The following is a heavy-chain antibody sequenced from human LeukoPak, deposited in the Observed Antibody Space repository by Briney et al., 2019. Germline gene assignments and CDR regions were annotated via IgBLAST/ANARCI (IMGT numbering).Heavy chain of an antibody. CDR1: GXSISSSTYF. D-gene: IGHD1-26*01. CDR3: ARHGSYYFWFDP. Sequence: SETLSLTCTVSGXSISSSTYFWGWIRQPPGKGPEWIGSIFNSGTTYYNPSLKSRVTISVDTSKNQFSLKLNSVTAADTAVYYCARHGSYYFWFDPWGQGTLVTVSS. V-gene: IGHV4-39*01. J-gene: IGHJ5*02. CDR2: IFNSGTT.